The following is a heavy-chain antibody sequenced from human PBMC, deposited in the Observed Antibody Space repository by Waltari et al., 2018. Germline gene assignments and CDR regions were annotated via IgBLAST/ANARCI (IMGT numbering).Heavy chain of an antibody. V-gene: IGHV3-23*01. D-gene: IGHD2-15*01. CDR3: ANPGYCSGGSCYSLYYYGMDV. Sequence: EVQLLESGGGLVQPGGSLRLSCAASGFTFSSYAMSWVRQAPGKGLEWVSAISGSVGSTYYADSVKGRFTISRDNSKNTLYLQMNSLRAEDTAVYYCANPGYCSGGSCYSLYYYGMDVWGQGTTVTVSS. CDR2: ISGSVGST. CDR1: GFTFSSYA. J-gene: IGHJ6*02.